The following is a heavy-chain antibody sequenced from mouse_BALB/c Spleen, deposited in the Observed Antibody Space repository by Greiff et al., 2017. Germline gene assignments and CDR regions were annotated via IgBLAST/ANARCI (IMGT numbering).Heavy chain of an antibody. V-gene: IGHV2-3*01. CDR2: IWGDGST. J-gene: IGHJ1*01. CDR3: ANYGSSYWYFDV. D-gene: IGHD1-1*01. Sequence: VQVVESGPGLVAPSQSLSITCTVSGFSLTSYGVSWVRQPPGKGLEWLGVIWGDGSTNYHAALISSLSISKDNSKSQVFLNLNSLQTDDTATYYCANYGSSYWYFDVWGAGTTVTVSS. CDR1: GFSLTSYG.